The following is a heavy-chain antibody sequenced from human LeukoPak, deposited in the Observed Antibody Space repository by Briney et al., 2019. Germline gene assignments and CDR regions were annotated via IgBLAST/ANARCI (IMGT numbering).Heavy chain of an antibody. D-gene: IGHD2-15*01. CDR1: GYSISSGCY. CDR3: ARVNTSIVVVVAAMGYFDY. Sequence: SETLSLTCAVSGYSISSGCYWGWIRQPPGKGLEWIGSIYHSGSTYYNPSLKSRVTISVDTSKNQFSLKLSSVTAADTAVCYCARVNTSIVVVVAAMGYFDYWGQGTLVTVSS. J-gene: IGHJ4*02. CDR2: IYHSGST. V-gene: IGHV4-38-2*01.